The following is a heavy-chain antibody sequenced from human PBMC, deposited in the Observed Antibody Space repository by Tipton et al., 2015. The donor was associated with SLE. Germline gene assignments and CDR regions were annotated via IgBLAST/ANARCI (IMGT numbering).Heavy chain of an antibody. CDR1: GASFSGYY. Sequence: LRLSCAVSGASFSGYYWSWFRQSPGKGLEWIGEINHSGTTNYNASFKSRVTISQDTTKNQFSLKLTSVTAADTAVYYCARGRGMITFGGVFADWGQGTLVTVSS. D-gene: IGHD3-16*02. CDR3: ARGRGMITFGGVFAD. V-gene: IGHV4-34*01. CDR2: INHSGTT. J-gene: IGHJ4*02.